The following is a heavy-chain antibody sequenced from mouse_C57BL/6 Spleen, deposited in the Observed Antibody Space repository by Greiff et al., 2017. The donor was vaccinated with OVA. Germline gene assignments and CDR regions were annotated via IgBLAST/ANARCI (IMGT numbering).Heavy chain of an antibody. CDR2: IYPGDGDT. D-gene: IGHD2-4*01. CDR3: ARYDYDDGYAMDY. CDR1: GYAFSSSW. Sequence: QVQLKESGPELVKPGASVKISCKASGYAFSSSWMNWVKQRPGKGLEWIGRIYPGDGDTNYNGKFKGKATLTADKSSSTAYMQLSSLTSEDSAVYFCARYDYDDGYAMDYWGQGTSVTVSS. J-gene: IGHJ4*01. V-gene: IGHV1-82*01.